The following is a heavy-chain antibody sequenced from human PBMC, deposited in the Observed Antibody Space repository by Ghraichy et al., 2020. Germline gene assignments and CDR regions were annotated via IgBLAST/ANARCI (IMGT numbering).Heavy chain of an antibody. Sequence: SQTLSLTCTVSGGSISSYYWYWIRQPAGKGLEWIGRIYTTGSTDYNPSLESRVTMSVDTSKKQISLELRSVSAPDTAGYYCARAAWEPLTRNYYELDVWGQGTTVTVSS. D-gene: IGHD1-14*01. CDR1: GGSISSYY. CDR2: IYTTGST. J-gene: IGHJ6*02. V-gene: IGHV4-4*07. CDR3: ARAAWEPLTRNYYELDV.